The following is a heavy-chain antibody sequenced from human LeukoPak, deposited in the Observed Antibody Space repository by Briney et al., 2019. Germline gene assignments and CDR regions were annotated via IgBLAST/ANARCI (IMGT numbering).Heavy chain of an antibody. CDR1: GFTFSSYT. CDR2: ILSDSGTTI. D-gene: IGHD1-14*01. J-gene: IGHJ3*01. Sequence: GGSLTLSCATSGFTFSSYTMNWVRQGPGRGLEWISSILSDSGTTIHYADSVKGRFTISRDNAKNSLYLQMSGLRVEDTAVYYCVRGTSHPVWGQGTTVTVSS. V-gene: IGHV3-48*04. CDR3: VRGTSHPV.